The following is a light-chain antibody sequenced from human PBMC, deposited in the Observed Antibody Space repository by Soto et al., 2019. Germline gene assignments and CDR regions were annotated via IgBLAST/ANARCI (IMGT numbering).Light chain of an antibody. CDR2: EVT. V-gene: IGLV2-8*01. CDR3: SSHAGSINVL. CDR1: RSDVGGYNY. J-gene: IGLJ2*01. Sequence: QSVLTQPPSASGSPGQSCTISCTGTRSDVGGYNYVSWYQQHPGKAPKLIIYEVTKRPSGVPDRFSGCKSGNTASLTVSGLLAADQADYDWSSHAGSINVLVGGGTQLTGL.